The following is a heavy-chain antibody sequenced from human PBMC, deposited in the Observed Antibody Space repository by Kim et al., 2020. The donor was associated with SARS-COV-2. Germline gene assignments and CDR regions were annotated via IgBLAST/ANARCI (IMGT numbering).Heavy chain of an antibody. CDR3: ARVYGSGNRDGS. J-gene: IGHJ5*02. Sequence: SETLSLTCAVYGGSFNDFYWSWIRQPPGKGLEWIGDINHSGNTHYSPSLRSRATLSVDTSKNQFPLKLTSVTAADTAVYYCARVYGSGNRDGSWSQGTL. V-gene: IGHV4-34*01. CDR2: INHSGNT. D-gene: IGHD3-10*01. CDR1: GGSFNDFY.